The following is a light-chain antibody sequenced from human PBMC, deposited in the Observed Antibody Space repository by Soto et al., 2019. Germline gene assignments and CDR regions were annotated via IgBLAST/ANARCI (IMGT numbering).Light chain of an antibody. CDR2: DAS. CDR3: QQYGDLPWT. Sequence: IVLTQSPSTVSLSPGERATLSCRASQSVSSYLAWYQQKPGQAPRLLIYDASGRATGVPDRFSGSGSGTEFTLTIDRLESEDFAVYFCQQYGDLPWTFGQGTKVDIK. J-gene: IGKJ1*01. V-gene: IGKV3-20*01. CDR1: QSVSSY.